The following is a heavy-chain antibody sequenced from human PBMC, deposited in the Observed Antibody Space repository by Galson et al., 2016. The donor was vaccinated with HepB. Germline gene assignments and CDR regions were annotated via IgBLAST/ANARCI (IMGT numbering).Heavy chain of an antibody. CDR2: ISPSGDNT. CDR1: GFTFNNHA. J-gene: IGHJ4*02. Sequence: SLRLSCAASGFTFNNHAMNWVRQAPGKGLEWVSTISPSGDNTYYADSVKGRFTISRDISKNTLSLQMNSLRADDTALYYCARRGINWGFFDYWGQGTLVTVSS. CDR3: ARRGINWGFFDY. D-gene: IGHD7-27*01. V-gene: IGHV3-23*01.